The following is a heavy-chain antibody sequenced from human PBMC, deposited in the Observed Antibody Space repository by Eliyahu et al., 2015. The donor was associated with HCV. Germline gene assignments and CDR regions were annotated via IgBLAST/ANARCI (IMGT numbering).Heavy chain of an antibody. CDR3: ARDWGWPSGYDDYYYGMDV. V-gene: IGHV3-21*01. J-gene: IGHJ6*02. CDR2: ISSSSSYI. D-gene: IGHD5-12*01. Sequence: EVQLVESGGGLVKPGGSLRLSCAASGFXFXXYSMTWVRQAXGKGLEXVSSISSSSSYIYYADSVKGRFTISRDNAKNSLYLQMNSLRAEDTAVYYCARDWGWPSGYDDYYYGMDVWGQGTTVTVSS. CDR1: GFXFXXYS.